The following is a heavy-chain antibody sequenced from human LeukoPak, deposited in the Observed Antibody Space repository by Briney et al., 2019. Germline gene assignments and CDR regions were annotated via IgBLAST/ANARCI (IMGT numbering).Heavy chain of an antibody. J-gene: IGHJ6*02. CDR2: TYYRSKWYN. D-gene: IGHD6-13*01. V-gene: IGHV6-1*01. CDR1: GDSVSSNSAA. Sequence: SQTLSLTRALSGDSVSSNSAAWNWIRQSTSRGLEWLGRTYYRSKWYNDYAVSVKSRITINPDTSKNQFSLQLNSVTPEDTAVYYCARGPAAGQGGGYYGMDVWGQGTTVTVSS. CDR3: ARGPAAGQGGGYYGMDV.